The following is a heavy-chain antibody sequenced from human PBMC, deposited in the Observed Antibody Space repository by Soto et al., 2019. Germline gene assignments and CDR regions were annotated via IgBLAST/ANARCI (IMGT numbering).Heavy chain of an antibody. D-gene: IGHD3-22*01. CDR1: GFRFWTYS. CDR3: AKTRLYDNNDYHRDGFDV. J-gene: IGHJ3*01. Sequence: EMKLLESGGGLVQPGGSLRLSCAASGFRFWTYSMSWVRQAPRKGLEWVSGISGSGAATYYTESVKGRFTVSRDNSKDTLFLQMNTLRVEDTAVYYCAKTRLYDNNDYHRDGFDVWGPGTVVTVSS. V-gene: IGHV3-23*01. CDR2: ISGSGAAT.